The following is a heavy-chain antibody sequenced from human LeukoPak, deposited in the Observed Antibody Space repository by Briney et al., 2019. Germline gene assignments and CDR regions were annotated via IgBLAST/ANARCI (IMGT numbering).Heavy chain of an antibody. CDR3: ARAWTTVTKPLGY. J-gene: IGHJ4*02. D-gene: IGHD4-17*01. Sequence: GGSLRLSCAASGFTVSSNYMSWVRQAPGKGLEWVSVIYSGGSTYYADSVKGRFTISRDNSKNTLYLQMNSLRAEDTAIYYCARAWTTVTKPLGYWGQGTLVTVSS. V-gene: IGHV3-53*01. CDR1: GFTVSSNY. CDR2: IYSGGST.